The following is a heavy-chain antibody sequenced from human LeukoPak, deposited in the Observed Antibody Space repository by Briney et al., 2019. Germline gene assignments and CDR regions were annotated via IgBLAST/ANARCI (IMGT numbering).Heavy chain of an antibody. Sequence: GGSLRLSCAPSGFTFSSYSMNWVRQAPGKGLERVSSITSSSTYIYYADSVKGRFTIYRDNAKDSLYLQMNSLRAEDTAVYYCAREGRKSRGVDIVRKKETGYYYMDVWGRGTTVTVSS. CDR3: AREGRKSRGVDIVRKKETGYYYMDV. CDR2: ITSSSTYI. D-gene: IGHD2-15*01. V-gene: IGHV3-21*01. J-gene: IGHJ6*03. CDR1: GFTFSSYS.